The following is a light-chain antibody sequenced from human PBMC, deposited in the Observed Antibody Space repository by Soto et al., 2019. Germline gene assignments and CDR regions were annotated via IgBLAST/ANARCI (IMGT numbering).Light chain of an antibody. J-gene: IGKJ1*01. CDR1: QTISSW. V-gene: IGKV1-5*03. CDR2: KAS. Sequence: DIQMTQSPSTLSGSVGDRVTITCRASQTISSWLAWYQQKPGKAPKLLIYKASTLKSGVPSRFSGSGSGTEFTLTISSLQPEDFATYYCQQRYSTPLTFGQGTKVDIK. CDR3: QQRYSTPLT.